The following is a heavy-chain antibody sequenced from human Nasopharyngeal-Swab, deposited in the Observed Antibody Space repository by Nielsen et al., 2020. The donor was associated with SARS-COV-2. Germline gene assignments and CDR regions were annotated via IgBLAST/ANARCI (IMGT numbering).Heavy chain of an antibody. CDR2: IYYSGST. Sequence: SETLSLTCTVSGGSISSGDYYWSWIRQPPGKGLEWIGYIYYSGSTYYNPSLKSRVTISVDKSKNQFSLKLSSVTAADTAVYYCASTYYYDSSGYGDAFDIWGQGTMVTVSS. V-gene: IGHV4-30-4*01. CDR1: GGSISSGDYY. CDR3: ASTYYYDSSGYGDAFDI. D-gene: IGHD3-22*01. J-gene: IGHJ3*02.